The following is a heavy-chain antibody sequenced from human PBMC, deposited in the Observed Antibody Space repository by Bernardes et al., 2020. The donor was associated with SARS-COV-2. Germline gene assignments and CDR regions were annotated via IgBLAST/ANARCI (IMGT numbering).Heavy chain of an antibody. D-gene: IGHD5-12*01. V-gene: IGHV3-23*01. CDR2: ISGAGAT. J-gene: IGHJ4*02. CDR1: GFTLSTAV. Sequence: GGSLRLSCAAAGFTLSTAVMRWVRQAPGKGLEWVSNISGAGATYYADSVKGRFTISRDNSKNTLYLQMNNLRAEDTAIYYCAKGSGYRFDYWGQGTLVTVSS. CDR3: AKGSGYRFDY.